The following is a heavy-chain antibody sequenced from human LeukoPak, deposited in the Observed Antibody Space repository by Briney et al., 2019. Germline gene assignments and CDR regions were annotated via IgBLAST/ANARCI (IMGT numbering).Heavy chain of an antibody. CDR3: ASPADYDSSVFDM. D-gene: IGHD3-22*01. J-gene: IGHJ3*02. Sequence: PGGSLRLSCAASGFTFSNFVMHWVRQAPGKGLEWVALIWYDGSNEYYVDSVKGRFTISRDNAKNSLYLQMNSLRAEDTAVYYCASPADYDSSVFDMWGQGTMVTVSS. CDR1: GFTFSNFV. CDR2: IWYDGSNE. V-gene: IGHV3-33*03.